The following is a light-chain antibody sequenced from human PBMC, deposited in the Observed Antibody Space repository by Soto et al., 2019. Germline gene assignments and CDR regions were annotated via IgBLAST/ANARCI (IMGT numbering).Light chain of an antibody. J-gene: IGLJ2*01. CDR2: EVS. CDR3: SSYTSSSTLYVV. Sequence: QSALTQPASVSGSPVQSITISCNGTSSDVGGYNYVSWYQQHPGKAPKLMIYEVSNRPSGVSNRFSGSKSGNTASLTISGLQAEDEADYYCSSYTSSSTLYVVFGGGTKLTVL. V-gene: IGLV2-14*01. CDR1: SSDVGGYNY.